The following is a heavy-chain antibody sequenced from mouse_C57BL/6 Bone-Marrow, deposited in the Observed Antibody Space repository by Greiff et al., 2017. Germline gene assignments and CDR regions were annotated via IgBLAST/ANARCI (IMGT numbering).Heavy chain of an antibody. V-gene: IGHV1-59*01. D-gene: IGHD3-1*01. CDR2: IDPSDSYT. CDR1: GYPFTSYW. J-gene: IGHJ4*01. CDR3: ARILGYAMDY. Sequence: QVQLQQPGAELVRPGTSVKLSCKASGYPFTSYWMHWVKQRPGQGLEWIGVIDPSDSYTNYNQKFKGKATLTVDTSSSTAYMQLSSLTSEDSAVYYCARILGYAMDYWGQGTSVTVSS.